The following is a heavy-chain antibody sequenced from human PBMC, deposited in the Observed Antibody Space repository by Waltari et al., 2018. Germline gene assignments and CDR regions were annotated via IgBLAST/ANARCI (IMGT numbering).Heavy chain of an antibody. Sequence: EVQLLESGGGLVQPGGSLRLSCAASGFTFSSYGMSWVRQARGKGLVWVSGISGSCGETYYADSAKGRFTISRDNSKNTLYLQMNSLRAEDTAVYYCAKSYDNSGYILRYSQHWGQGTLVTVSS. CDR1: GFTFSSYG. CDR3: AKSYDNSGYILRYSQH. V-gene: IGHV3-23*01. CDR2: ISGSCGET. D-gene: IGHD3-22*01. J-gene: IGHJ1*01.